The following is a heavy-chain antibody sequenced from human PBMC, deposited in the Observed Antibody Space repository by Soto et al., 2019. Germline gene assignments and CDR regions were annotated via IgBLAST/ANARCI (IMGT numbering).Heavy chain of an antibody. J-gene: IGHJ5*02. V-gene: IGHV4-4*02. CDR3: VRVVWGVPAPGTSGWFDP. D-gene: IGHD6-13*01. CDR1: GDSISGSNW. CDR2: IYHSGNT. Sequence: QVQLQESGPGLVKPSGTLSLTCAVSGDSISGSNWWSWVRQSPGKGLEWIGEIYHSGNTNYNPSLKGRATISVDKSKNEFYLRLNSVTAAATAVYYCVRVVWGVPAPGTSGWFDPWGQGTLVTVSS.